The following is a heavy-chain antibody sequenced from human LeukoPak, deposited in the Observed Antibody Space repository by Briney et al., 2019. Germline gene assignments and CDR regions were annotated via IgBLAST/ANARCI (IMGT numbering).Heavy chain of an antibody. CDR2: INPNSGGT. V-gene: IGHV1-2*02. J-gene: IGHJ6*03. D-gene: IGHD1-26*01. CDR3: ARGGGLVGASTPLYYYMDV. CDR1: GYTFTGYY. Sequence: ASVKVSCKASGYTFTGYYMHWARQAPGQGLEWMGWINPNSGGTNYAQKFQGRVTMTRDTSISTAYMELSRLRSDDTAVYYCARGGGLVGASTPLYYYMDVWGKGTTVTVSS.